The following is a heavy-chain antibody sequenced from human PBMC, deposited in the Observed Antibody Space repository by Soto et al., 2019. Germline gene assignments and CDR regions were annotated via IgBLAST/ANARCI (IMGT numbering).Heavy chain of an antibody. J-gene: IGHJ4*02. CDR2: INPSGGST. CDR1: GYSFTSYY. D-gene: IGHD6-13*01. Sequence: QVQLVQSGAEVKKPGASVKLSCTASGYSFTSYYIDWVRQAPGQGLEWIGMINPSGGSTETAQKLQGRVTMTRDTSTSTVYLELSGLIFEDTAVYFCAREAAVGPIDNWGQGTLVTVSS. V-gene: IGHV1-46*04. CDR3: AREAAVGPIDN.